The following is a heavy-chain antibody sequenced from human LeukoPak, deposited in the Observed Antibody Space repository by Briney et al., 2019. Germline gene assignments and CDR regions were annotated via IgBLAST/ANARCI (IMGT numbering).Heavy chain of an antibody. CDR3: ARDRNYGSGSYGIGWFDP. V-gene: IGHV1-2*02. J-gene: IGHJ5*02. CDR1: GYTLTAYY. Sequence: ASVKVSCKAPGYTLTAYYMHWVRQAPGQGLEWMGWINPSSGNTNYAQKFQGRVTMTTDTSISTAYMELSRLRSDDTAVYYCARDRNYGSGSYGIGWFDPWGQGTLVTVSS. CDR2: INPSSGNT. D-gene: IGHD3-10*01.